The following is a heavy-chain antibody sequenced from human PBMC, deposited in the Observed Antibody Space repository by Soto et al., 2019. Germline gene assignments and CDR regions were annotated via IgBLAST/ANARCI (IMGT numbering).Heavy chain of an antibody. J-gene: IGHJ4*02. CDR2: ISYDGSNK. Sequence: GGSLRLACAASGFTFSSYAMHWVRKAQGKGLEWVAVISYDGSNKYYADSVKGRFTISRDNSKNALYLQMNSLRAEDTAVYYCASRYCSGGSCYPGPFDYWGQGTLVTVSS. D-gene: IGHD2-15*01. CDR3: ASRYCSGGSCYPGPFDY. V-gene: IGHV3-30-3*01. CDR1: GFTFSSYA.